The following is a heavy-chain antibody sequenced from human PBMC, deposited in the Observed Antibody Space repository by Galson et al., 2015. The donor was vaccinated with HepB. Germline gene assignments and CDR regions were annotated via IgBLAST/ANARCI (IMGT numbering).Heavy chain of an antibody. CDR2: IYYSGST. J-gene: IGHJ3*02. CDR1: GGSISSSSYN. D-gene: IGHD4-17*01. Sequence: ETLSLTCTVSGGSISSSSYNWGWIRQPPGKGLEWIGSIYYSGSTYYNPSLKSRVTISVDKSKNQFSLKLSSVTAADTAVYYCASSGRNDYGDQTFAFDIWGQGTMVTVSS. V-gene: IGHV4-39*07. CDR3: ASSGRNDYGDQTFAFDI.